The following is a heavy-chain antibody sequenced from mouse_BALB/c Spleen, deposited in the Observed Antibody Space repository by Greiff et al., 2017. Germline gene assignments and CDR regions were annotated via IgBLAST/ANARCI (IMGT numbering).Heavy chain of an antibody. J-gene: IGHJ4*01. Sequence: EVKLVESGGGLVQPGGSRKLSCAASGFTFSSFGMHWVRQAPEKGLEWVAYISSGSSTIYYADTVKGRFTISRDNPKNTLFLQMTSLRSEDTAMYYCARLGLAMDYWGQGTSVTVSS. D-gene: IGHD4-1*01. CDR2: ISSGSSTI. CDR1: GFTFSSFG. CDR3: ARLGLAMDY. V-gene: IGHV5-17*02.